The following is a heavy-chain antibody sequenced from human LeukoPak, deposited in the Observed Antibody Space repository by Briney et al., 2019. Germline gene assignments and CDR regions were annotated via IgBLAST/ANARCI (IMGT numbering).Heavy chain of an antibody. Sequence: ASVKVSCKTSGYTFTGFYLHWVRQAPGQGLEWMGWINPNSGGTNYAQKYQGRVTMTRDTSISTAYMELSSLRPDDTAVYYCARFPGESAYWGQEALVTVSS. V-gene: IGHV1-2*02. J-gene: IGHJ4*02. CDR1: GYTFTGFY. D-gene: IGHD1-14*01. CDR3: ARFPGESAY. CDR2: INPNSGGT.